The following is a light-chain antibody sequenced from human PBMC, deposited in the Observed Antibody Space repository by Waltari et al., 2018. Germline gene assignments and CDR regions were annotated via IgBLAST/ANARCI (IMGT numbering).Light chain of an antibody. CDR3: QQYKSPTWT. CDR2: KAS. CDR1: QSISGW. Sequence: DIQMTQSPSTLSAFVGDRVTITCRASQSISGWLAWYQQKPGKAPNLLICKASTLESGVPSRFSGSGSGTEFTLTINSLQPDDFATYYCQQYKSPTWTFGQGTKVEIK. J-gene: IGKJ1*01. V-gene: IGKV1-5*03.